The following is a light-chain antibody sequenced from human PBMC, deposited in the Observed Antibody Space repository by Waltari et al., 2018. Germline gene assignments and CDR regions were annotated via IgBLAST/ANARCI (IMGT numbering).Light chain of an antibody. J-gene: IGLJ1*01. CDR1: SSAVGGYNY. CDR2: EVS. Sequence: QSALTQPPSASGSPGQSVTISCTGTSSAVGGYNYVPWYQQHPGKAPNRMIYEVSKRPSGVPDRFSGSKSGNTASLTVAGLQAEDEADYYCSSYAGSNTRVFGTGTKVTVL. V-gene: IGLV2-8*01. CDR3: SSYAGSNTRV.